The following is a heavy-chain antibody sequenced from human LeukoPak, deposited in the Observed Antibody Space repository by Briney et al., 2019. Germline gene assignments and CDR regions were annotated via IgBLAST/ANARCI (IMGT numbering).Heavy chain of an antibody. CDR1: GFTFSDYY. J-gene: IGHJ3*02. CDR2: ISGSDGST. Sequence: PGGSLRLSCAASGFTFSDYYMSWVRQAPGKGLEWVSAISGSDGSTYYADSVKGRFTISRDNSKNTLYLQMNSLRAEDTAVYYCAKETITTVTTWTEPGSNAFDIWGQGTMVTVSS. D-gene: IGHD4-11*01. CDR3: AKETITTVTTWTEPGSNAFDI. V-gene: IGHV3-23*01.